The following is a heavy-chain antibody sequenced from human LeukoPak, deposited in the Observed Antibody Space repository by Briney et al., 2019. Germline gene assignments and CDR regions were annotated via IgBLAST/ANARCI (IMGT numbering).Heavy chain of an antibody. D-gene: IGHD3-16*01. J-gene: IGHJ5*02. CDR3: AKSGFQYDEKHFDP. CDR1: GMTFRMCA. CDR2: ITASGTTT. Sequence: PGGSLRLSCEGSGMTFRMCAMSWVRQAPGKGLEWVSSITASGTTTYYADSLKGRFTISRDNLKNTLYLQMSSLSVDDTAVYYCAKSGFQYDEKHFDPWGQGTLATVSS. V-gene: IGHV3-23*01.